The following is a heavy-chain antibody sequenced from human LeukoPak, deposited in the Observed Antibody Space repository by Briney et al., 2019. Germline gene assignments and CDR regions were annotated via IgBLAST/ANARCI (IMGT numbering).Heavy chain of an antibody. J-gene: IGHJ4*02. Sequence: GGSLRLSCAASGFTFSSYEMNWVRQAPGKGLEWVSYISSSGSTIYYADSVKGRFTISRDNAKNSLSLQMNSLRAEDTAVYYCGRGMTRWLQFRPLDYWGQGTLVTVSS. V-gene: IGHV3-48*03. CDR3: GRGMTRWLQFRPLDY. CDR1: GFTFSSYE. D-gene: IGHD5-24*01. CDR2: ISSSGSTI.